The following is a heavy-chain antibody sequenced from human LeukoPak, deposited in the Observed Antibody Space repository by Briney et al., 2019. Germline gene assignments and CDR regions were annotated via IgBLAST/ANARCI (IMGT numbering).Heavy chain of an antibody. CDR3: ARDSPWGGFDY. CDR1: GYTFTSYY. CDR2: INPSGGST. D-gene: IGHD7-27*01. V-gene: IGHV1-46*01. J-gene: IGHJ4*02. Sequence: ASVKVSCKASGYTFTSYYMHWVRQAPGQGLEWMGIINPSGGSTSYAQKFQGRVTMTRDTSTSTVYMELSSLRSEDTAVDYCARDSPWGGFDYWGQGTLVTVSS.